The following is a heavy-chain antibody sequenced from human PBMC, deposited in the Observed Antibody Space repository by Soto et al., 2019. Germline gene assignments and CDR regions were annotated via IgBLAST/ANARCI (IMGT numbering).Heavy chain of an antibody. D-gene: IGHD2-15*01. CDR2: AWFDGSVD. CDR1: GFTFSDYG. CDR3: ARDGAHIDSGGKFDY. Sequence: QVHLVESGGGVVQPGRSLRLSCVASGFTFSDYGLNWVRQAPGKGLEWVAIAWFDGSVDFYADSVKGRFTISRDNSKNTVYLQMSSLRDEDTAIYVCARDGAHIDSGGKFDYWGQGTQVTVSS. J-gene: IGHJ4*02. V-gene: IGHV3-33*01.